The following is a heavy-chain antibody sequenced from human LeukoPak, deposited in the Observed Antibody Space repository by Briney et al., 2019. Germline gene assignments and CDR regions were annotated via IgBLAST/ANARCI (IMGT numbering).Heavy chain of an antibody. CDR2: ISYDGSNK. CDR1: GFTFSSYG. V-gene: IGHV3-30*18. CDR3: ANGRSDITMIVVRDAFDI. J-gene: IGHJ3*02. Sequence: GGSLRLSCAASGFTFSSYGMHWVRQAPGKGLEWVAVISYDGSNKYYADSVKGRFTISRDNSKNALYLQMNSLRAEDTAVYYCANGRSDITMIVVRDAFDIWGQGTMVTVSS. D-gene: IGHD3-22*01.